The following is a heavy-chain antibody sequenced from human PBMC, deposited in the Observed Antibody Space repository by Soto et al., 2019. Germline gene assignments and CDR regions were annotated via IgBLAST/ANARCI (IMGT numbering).Heavy chain of an antibody. D-gene: IGHD5-18*01. V-gene: IGHV4-59*12. J-gene: IGHJ6*02. Sequence: SETLSLTCSVSGGSINSYYWSWIRQPPGKGLGWIGFVYHTGRTNYSPSFQGHVTISADKSISTAYLQWSSLKASDTAMYYCALVDTAMVPSYYYYGMDVWGQGTTVTVSS. CDR3: ALVDTAMVPSYYYYGMDV. CDR2: VYHTGRT. CDR1: GGSINSYY.